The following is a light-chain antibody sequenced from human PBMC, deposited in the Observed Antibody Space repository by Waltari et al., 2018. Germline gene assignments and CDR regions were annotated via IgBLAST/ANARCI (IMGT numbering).Light chain of an antibody. Sequence: SYELTQPPSVSVSPGQTASLPCSSDTLGDKYAVWYQQKPGQSPVLVIYQDSKRPSGIPERFSGSNSGNTATLTISGTQAMDEADYYCQAWDSSTDVVFGGGTKLTVL. J-gene: IGLJ2*01. CDR2: QDS. CDR3: QAWDSSTDVV. CDR1: TLGDKY. V-gene: IGLV3-1*01.